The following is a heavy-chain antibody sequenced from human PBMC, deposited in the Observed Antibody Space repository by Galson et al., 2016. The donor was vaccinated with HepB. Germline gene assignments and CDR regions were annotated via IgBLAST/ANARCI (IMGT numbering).Heavy chain of an antibody. CDR1: GFTFSSNA. CDR3: ASGRTFRPRLIDY. CDR2: ISGSGGST. J-gene: IGHJ4*02. V-gene: IGHV3-23*01. D-gene: IGHD2-15*01. Sequence: SLRLSCAASGFTFSSNAMSWVRQAPGKGLEWVSGISGSGGSTYYADSVKGRFTISRDNSNNTLYVQMNSLLADDTAVYFWASGRTFRPRLIDYWGQGTLVAVHS.